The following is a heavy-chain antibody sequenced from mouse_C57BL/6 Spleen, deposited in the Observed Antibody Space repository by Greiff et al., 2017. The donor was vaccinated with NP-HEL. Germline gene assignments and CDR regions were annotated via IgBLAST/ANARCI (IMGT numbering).Heavy chain of an antibody. CDR2: IRNKANNHAT. J-gene: IGHJ2*01. CDR3: TVPGYGAFDY. Sequence: EVKLQESGGGLVQPGGSMKLSCAASGFTFSDAWMDWVRQSPEKGLEWVAEIRNKANNHATYYAESVKGRFTISRDDSKSSVYLQMNGLRAEDTGIYYCTVPGYGAFDYWGQGTTLTVSS. V-gene: IGHV6-6*01. CDR1: GFTFSDAW. D-gene: IGHD2-2*01.